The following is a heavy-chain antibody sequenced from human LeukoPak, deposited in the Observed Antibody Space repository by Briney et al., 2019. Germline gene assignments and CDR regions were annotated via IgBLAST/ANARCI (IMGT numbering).Heavy chain of an antibody. V-gene: IGHV1-2*06. Sequence: ASVKVSCKASGYTFTGYYMHWVRQAPGQGLEWMGRINPNSGGTNYAQKFQGRVTMTRGTSISTAYMELSRLRSDDTAVYYCARALRARDAFDIWGQGTMVTVSS. CDR1: GYTFTGYY. D-gene: IGHD3-16*01. CDR3: ARALRARDAFDI. J-gene: IGHJ3*02. CDR2: INPNSGGT.